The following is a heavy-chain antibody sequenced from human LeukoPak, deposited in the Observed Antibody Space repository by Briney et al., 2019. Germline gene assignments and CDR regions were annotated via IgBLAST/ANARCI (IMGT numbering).Heavy chain of an antibody. D-gene: IGHD3-10*02. Sequence: PGGSLRLSCATSGFNFDRYTIHWVRQAPGKGLEWVSLAGWAGGTSFYSDCVRGRFTISRDSGKKSVYLQMNSPTADDTAFYFCAKELDTMFFDYWGQGALVTVSS. CDR2: AGWAGGTS. CDR1: GFNFDRYT. J-gene: IGHJ4*02. CDR3: AKELDTMFFDY. V-gene: IGHV3-43*01.